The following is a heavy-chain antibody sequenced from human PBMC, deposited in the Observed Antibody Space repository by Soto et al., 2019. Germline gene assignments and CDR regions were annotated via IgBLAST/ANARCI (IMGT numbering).Heavy chain of an antibody. CDR3: ARDAGSGWYNRK. D-gene: IGHD1-20*01. Sequence: QVQLVQSGAEVKKPGSSVKVSCQASGGTFGSQSFTWVRQAPGHGLEWMGRIVPIHDLINYSQKFQDRLTITADKSTSTAYMELSSLTHDDTALYYCARDAGSGWYNRKWGQGTLVTVSS. V-gene: IGHV1-69*08. J-gene: IGHJ4*02. CDR1: GGTFGSQS. CDR2: IVPIHDLI.